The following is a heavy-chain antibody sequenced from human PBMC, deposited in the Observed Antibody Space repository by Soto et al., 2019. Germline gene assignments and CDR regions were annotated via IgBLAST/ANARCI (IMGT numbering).Heavy chain of an antibody. Sequence: EVQLVESGGGLVQPGGSLRLSCAASSFTFSCYWMSWVRQAPGKGLEWVANIKHDGSEKYYVDSVKGRFTISRDNAKSSLYLQMNSLRAEDTAVYYCARDDLLRGFTAFGPNWGQGTLVTVSS. CDR2: IKHDGSEK. CDR1: SFTFSCYW. CDR3: ARDDLLRGFTAFGPN. J-gene: IGHJ4*02. D-gene: IGHD3-10*01. V-gene: IGHV3-7*05.